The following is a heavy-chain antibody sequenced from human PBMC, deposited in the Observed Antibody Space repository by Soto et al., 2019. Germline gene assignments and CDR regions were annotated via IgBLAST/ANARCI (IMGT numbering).Heavy chain of an antibody. CDR1: GFTFSDSS. Sequence: GGALRLSCAASGFTFSDSSMHWVRQTSGKGLEWVGRIKNKAKNYATAYAASVNGRFTISRDDAKNTAYLQMNSLKIEDTAVYYCSPGVDYWGQGTLVTVSS. J-gene: IGHJ4*02. V-gene: IGHV3-73*01. CDR2: IKNKAKNYAT. CDR3: SPGVDY.